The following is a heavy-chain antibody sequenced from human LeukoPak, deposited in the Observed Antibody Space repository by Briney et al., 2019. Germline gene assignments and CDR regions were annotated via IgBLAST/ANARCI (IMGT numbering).Heavy chain of an antibody. D-gene: IGHD2-21*01. J-gene: IGHJ6*03. CDR2: ISSSSSTI. CDR1: GFTFSSYS. V-gene: IGHV3-48*01. Sequence: AGSLRLSCAASGFTFSSYSMNWVRQAPGKGLEWVSYISSSSSTIYYADSVKGRFTISRDNAKNSLYLQMNSLRAEDTAVYYCAREVRLVVIARNYYMDVWGKGTTVTVSS. CDR3: AREVRLVVIARNYYMDV.